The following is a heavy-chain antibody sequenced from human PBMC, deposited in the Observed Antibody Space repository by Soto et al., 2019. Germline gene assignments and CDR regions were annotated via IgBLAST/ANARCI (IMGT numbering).Heavy chain of an antibody. CDR2: IYWDDDK. Sequence: QITLKESGPTLVKPTQTLTLTCTFSGFSLSTSGVGVGWIRQPPGKALEWLALIYWDDDKRYSPSLKSRPTITKDTTKHQVVLTLTNMDPVDTATYYCARTDYDFDAFDIWGQGKMVTVSS. CDR1: GFSLSTSGVG. V-gene: IGHV2-5*02. CDR3: ARTDYDFDAFDI. J-gene: IGHJ3*02. D-gene: IGHD3-22*01.